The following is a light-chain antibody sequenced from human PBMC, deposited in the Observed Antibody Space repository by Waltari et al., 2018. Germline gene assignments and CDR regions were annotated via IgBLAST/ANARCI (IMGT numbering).Light chain of an antibody. J-gene: IGLJ2*01. CDR1: SLRSYY. V-gene: IGLV3-19*01. CDR2: GKN. Sequence: SSELTQDPAVSVALGQTVRITCQGDSLRSYYASWYQQKPGQAPVLVIYGKNNRPAVIPDRFSGCSSVNTASLTITGAQAEDEADYYCNSRDSSGNHLRVFGGGTKLTVL. CDR3: NSRDSSGNHLRV.